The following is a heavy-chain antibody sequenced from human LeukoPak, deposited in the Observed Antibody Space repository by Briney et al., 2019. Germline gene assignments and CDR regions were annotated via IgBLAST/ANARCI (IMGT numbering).Heavy chain of an antibody. CDR1: GESFSGYY. CDR2: INHSGST. V-gene: IGHV4-34*01. Sequence: SETLSLTCAVYGESFSGYYWSWLRQPPGKGLEWIGEINHSGSTNYNPSLKSRVTISVDTSKNQFSLKLSSVTAADTAVYYCARAVAARTYYYYYGMDVWGQGTTVTVSS. CDR3: ARAVAARTYYYYYGMDV. J-gene: IGHJ6*02. D-gene: IGHD6-6*01.